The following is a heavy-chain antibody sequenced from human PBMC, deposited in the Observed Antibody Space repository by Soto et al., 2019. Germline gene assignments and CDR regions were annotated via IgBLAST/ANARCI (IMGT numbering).Heavy chain of an antibody. J-gene: IGHJ6*02. Sequence: GGSLRLSCAAFGFTFSSFHMNWVRRAPGRGLEWVAYITSSSDTIYYSDSVKGRFTISRDNGKNSLFLQMNSLRDEDTAVYYCARVVVVIPPGYYYAMDVWGQGTTVTVSS. CDR2: ITSSSDTI. CDR3: ARVVVVIPPGYYYAMDV. CDR1: GFTFSSFH. D-gene: IGHD3-22*01. V-gene: IGHV3-48*02.